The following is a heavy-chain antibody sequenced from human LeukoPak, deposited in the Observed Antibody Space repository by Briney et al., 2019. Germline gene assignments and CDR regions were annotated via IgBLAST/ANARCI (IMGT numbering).Heavy chain of an antibody. Sequence: GASVKVSCKASGGTFSSYAISWVRQAPGQGLEWMGRIIPILGIANYAQKFQGRVTITADKSTSTAYMELSSLRSEDTAVYYCARGFYDSRDEQDWGQGTLVTVSS. D-gene: IGHD3-22*01. CDR1: GGTFSSYA. V-gene: IGHV1-69*04. J-gene: IGHJ4*02. CDR3: ARGFYDSRDEQD. CDR2: IIPILGIA.